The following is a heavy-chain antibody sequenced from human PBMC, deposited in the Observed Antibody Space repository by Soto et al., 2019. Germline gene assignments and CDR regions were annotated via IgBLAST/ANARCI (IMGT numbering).Heavy chain of an antibody. CDR1: GRSISNSYYY. CDR3: ARDKIPGLFAY. V-gene: IGHV4-39*07. Sequence: SETLSLACNVSGRSISNSYYYWGWIRQPPGKGLEWIGEINHSGSTNYNPSLKSRVTISVDTSKNQFSLKLTSVTAADTAVYYCARDKIPGLFAYWGQGTLVTVSS. J-gene: IGHJ4*02. CDR2: INHSGST.